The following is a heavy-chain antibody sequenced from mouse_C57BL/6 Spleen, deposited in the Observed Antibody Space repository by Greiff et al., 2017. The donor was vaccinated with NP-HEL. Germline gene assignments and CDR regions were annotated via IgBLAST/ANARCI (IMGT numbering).Heavy chain of an antibody. J-gene: IGHJ1*03. CDR3: ASNYGWYFDV. V-gene: IGHV1-64*01. CDR2: IHPNSGST. CDR1: GYTFTSYW. Sequence: VQLQQSGAELVKPGASVKLSCKASGYTFTSYWMHWVKQRPGQGLEWIGMIHPNSGSTNYNEKFKSKATLTVDKSSSTAYMQLSSLTSEDSAVYYCASNYGWYFDVWGTGTTVTVSS. D-gene: IGHD1-1*01.